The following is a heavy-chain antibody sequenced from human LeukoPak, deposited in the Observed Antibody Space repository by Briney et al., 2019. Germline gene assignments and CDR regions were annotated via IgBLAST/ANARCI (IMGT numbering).Heavy chain of an antibody. V-gene: IGHV3-7*05. Sequence: GGSLRLSCAAFGFNFGSYWMNWVRQAPGKGLEWVANINKDGGEDYYVDSVKGRVTISRDNTTNTLYLQMNSLRVEDTAVYYCARDTGSGYGDFDYWGQGTLVTVSS. CDR1: GFNFGSYW. CDR2: INKDGGED. CDR3: ARDTGSGYGDFDY. D-gene: IGHD5-12*01. J-gene: IGHJ4*02.